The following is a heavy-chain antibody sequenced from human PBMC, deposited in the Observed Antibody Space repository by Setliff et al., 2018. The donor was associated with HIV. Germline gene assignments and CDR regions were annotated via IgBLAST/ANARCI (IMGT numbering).Heavy chain of an antibody. CDR1: GYTFTSYA. CDR2: INTNTGNP. D-gene: IGHD3-16*02. Sequence: ASVKVSCKASGYTFTSYAMNWVRQAPGQGLEWMGWINTNTGNPTYAQGFTGRFVFSLDTSVSTAYLQISSLKAEDTAVYYCARSRLRLGELSLYPGYWGQGTLVTVSS. CDR3: ARSRLRLGELSLYPGY. V-gene: IGHV7-4-1*02. J-gene: IGHJ4*02.